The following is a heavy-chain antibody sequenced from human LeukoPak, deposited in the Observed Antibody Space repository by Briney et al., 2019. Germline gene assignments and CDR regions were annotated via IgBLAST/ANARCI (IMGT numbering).Heavy chain of an antibody. CDR2: ISSNGKTI. CDR3: VRASYTGFDLHFDQ. Sequence: QPRGSLRLSCSASGFAFSGREMAWVRQAPGKGLEWVSYISSNGKTILHADSVKGRITISRDNAKKSLYLQLGGLRVEDSAFYYCVRASYTGFDLHFDQWGQGTLVTVSS. V-gene: IGHV3-48*03. D-gene: IGHD5-12*01. J-gene: IGHJ4*02. CDR1: GFAFSGRE.